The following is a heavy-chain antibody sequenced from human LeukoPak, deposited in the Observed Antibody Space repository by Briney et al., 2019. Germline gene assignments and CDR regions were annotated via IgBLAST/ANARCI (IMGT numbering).Heavy chain of an antibody. Sequence: PGGSLRLSCAASGFTFSSYAMSWVRPAPGKGLEWVTAITDTGGSTYNADSVKGRFTISRDNSKNTLYLQMNSLRAEDTAVYYCAKGSASSRPYYFDYWGQGTLVTVSS. CDR2: ITDTGGST. J-gene: IGHJ4*02. CDR3: AKGSASSRPYYFDY. V-gene: IGHV3-23*01. CDR1: GFTFSSYA. D-gene: IGHD6-19*01.